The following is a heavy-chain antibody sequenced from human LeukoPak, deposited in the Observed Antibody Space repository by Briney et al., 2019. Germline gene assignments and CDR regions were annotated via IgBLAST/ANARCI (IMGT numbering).Heavy chain of an antibody. D-gene: IGHD3-22*01. V-gene: IGHV3-23*01. J-gene: IGHJ4*02. Sequence: GGSLRLSCAVSGITLSNYGMSWVRQAPGKGLEWVAGISDSGGRTNYADSVKGRFTISRDNPKNTLYLQMNSLRAEDTAVYFCAKRGVVIRVILGGFHKEAYYFDSWGQGALVTVSS. CDR1: GITLSNYG. CDR2: ISDSGGRT. CDR3: AKRGVVIRVILGGFHKEAYYFDS.